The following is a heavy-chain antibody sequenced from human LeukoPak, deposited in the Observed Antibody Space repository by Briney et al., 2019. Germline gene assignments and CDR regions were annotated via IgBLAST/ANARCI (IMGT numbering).Heavy chain of an antibody. J-gene: IGHJ6*02. CDR2: TNGDESIT. CDR3: ARGGKGLDV. V-gene: IGHV3-74*01. Sequence: GGSLRLSCAASAFTFSTSWMHCVRQAPGKGLVWVSRTNGDESITGHADSVKGRFTISRDNAKNTLYLQMNSLRDEDTAVYYCARGGKGLDVWGRGTTVTVSS. D-gene: IGHD6-25*01. CDR1: AFTFSTSW.